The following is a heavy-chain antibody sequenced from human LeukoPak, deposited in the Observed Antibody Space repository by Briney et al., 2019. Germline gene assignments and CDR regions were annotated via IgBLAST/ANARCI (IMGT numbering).Heavy chain of an antibody. CDR2: IRYDGSHE. D-gene: IGHD5-24*01. V-gene: IGHV3-30*02. CDR3: ARDSHGYISYYFDY. Sequence: GGSLRLSCAASGFTLSNYGMHWVRQAPGKGLEWVASIRYDGSHEYYVDSVRGRFTISRDFSKNTLYLQMNGLRAEDTAVYYCARDSHGYISYYFDYWGQGTLVTVSS. CDR1: GFTLSNYG. J-gene: IGHJ4*02.